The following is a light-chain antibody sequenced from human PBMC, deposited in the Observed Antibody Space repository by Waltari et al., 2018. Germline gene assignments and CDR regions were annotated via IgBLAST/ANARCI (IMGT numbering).Light chain of an antibody. CDR2: GVD. CDR3: ASHGNNKV. CDR1: SSYVGLYNF. J-gene: IGLJ3*02. Sequence: QSALTQPASVSGSPGQSITISCTATSSYVGLYNFVSWYQQHPGKAPKLIISGVDKRPSGVPDRFSGSKSGSTAYLTVSGLQAEDEADYYCASHGNNKVFGGGTKLTVL. V-gene: IGLV2-8*01.